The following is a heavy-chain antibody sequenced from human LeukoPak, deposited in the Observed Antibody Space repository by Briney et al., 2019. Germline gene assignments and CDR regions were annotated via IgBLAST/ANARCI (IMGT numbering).Heavy chain of an antibody. D-gene: IGHD4-11*01. CDR3: ARARDYHSDYGMDV. Sequence: KPSETLSLTCTVSGVSINTHFWNWIRQPPGKGLEWIGYIYYSGSTYYNPSLKSRVTISVDTSKNQFSLKLSSVTAADTAVYYCARARDYHSDYGMDVWGQGTTVTVSS. V-gene: IGHV4-59*08. CDR1: GVSINTHF. CDR2: IYYSGST. J-gene: IGHJ6*02.